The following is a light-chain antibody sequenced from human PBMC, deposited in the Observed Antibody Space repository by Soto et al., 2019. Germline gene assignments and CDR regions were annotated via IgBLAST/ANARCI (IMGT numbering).Light chain of an antibody. CDR2: WAS. V-gene: IGKV4-1*01. CDR1: QMVLDSSNNKNY. CDR3: QQDYSTPRT. Sequence: DIVMTQSPDSLAVALGERATIKCKCSQMVLDSSNNKNYVAWYQQKPGQPPHLLIYWASSRESGVADRFSGSGSGIEFTLTISRLQAEDWAVYYCQQDYSTPRTFGQGTKVEIK. J-gene: IGKJ1*01.